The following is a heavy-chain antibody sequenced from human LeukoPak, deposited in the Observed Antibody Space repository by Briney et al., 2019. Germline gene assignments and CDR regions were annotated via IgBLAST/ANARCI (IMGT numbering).Heavy chain of an antibody. J-gene: IGHJ4*02. V-gene: IGHV4-34*01. Sequence: SETLSLTCAVYGGSFSGYYWSWIRQPPGKGLEWIGEINHSGSTSYNPSLKSRVTISVDTSKNQFSLKLSSVTAADTAVYYCARYCSSTSCYVGFDYWGQGTLVTVSS. CDR2: INHSGST. CDR1: GGSFSGYY. D-gene: IGHD2-2*01. CDR3: ARYCSSTSCYVGFDY.